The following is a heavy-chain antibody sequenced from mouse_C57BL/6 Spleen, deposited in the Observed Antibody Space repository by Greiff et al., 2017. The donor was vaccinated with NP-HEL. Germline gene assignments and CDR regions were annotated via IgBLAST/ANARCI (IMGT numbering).Heavy chain of an antibody. CDR1: GFSFTSYG. CDR3: AKGRDGYPLDAMDY. CDR2: IWGDGST. V-gene: IGHV2-3*01. D-gene: IGHD2-3*01. J-gene: IGHJ4*01. Sequence: QVQLKESGPGLVAPSQSLSITCTVSGFSFTSYGVSWVRQPPGKGLEWLGVIWGDGSTTYHSALISRLTISKDNSKSQVFLKLNSLQTDDTATYYCAKGRDGYPLDAMDYWGQGTSVTVSS.